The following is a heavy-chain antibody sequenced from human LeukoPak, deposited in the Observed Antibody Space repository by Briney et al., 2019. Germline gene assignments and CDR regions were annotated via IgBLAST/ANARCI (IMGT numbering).Heavy chain of an antibody. V-gene: IGHV3-30*03. D-gene: IGHD1-26*01. J-gene: IGHJ4*02. CDR2: ISYDGSNK. CDR3: ARGSGSYDFDY. Sequence: GGSLRLSCAASGFTFSSYGMHWVRQAPGKGLEWVAVISYDGSNKYYADSVKGRFTISRDNSKNTLYLQMNSLRAEDTAVYYCARGSGSYDFDYWGQGTLVTVSS. CDR1: GFTFSSYG.